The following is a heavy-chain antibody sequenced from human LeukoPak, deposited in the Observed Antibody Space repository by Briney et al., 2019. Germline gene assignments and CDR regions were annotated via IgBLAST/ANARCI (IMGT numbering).Heavy chain of an antibody. Sequence: GETLRLSCAASGFTFTNFGMSWVRQAPGKGLEWVSAISGSGGSTYYADSVKGRFTISRDNSKNTLYLQMNSLRAEDTAVYYCAKVSSSRSPGDYWGQGTLVTVSS. CDR1: GFTFTNFG. CDR2: ISGSGGST. V-gene: IGHV3-23*01. D-gene: IGHD1-26*01. CDR3: AKVSSSRSPGDY. J-gene: IGHJ4*02.